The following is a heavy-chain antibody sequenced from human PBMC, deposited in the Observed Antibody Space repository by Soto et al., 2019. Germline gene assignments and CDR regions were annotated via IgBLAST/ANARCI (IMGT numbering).Heavy chain of an antibody. CDR2: IYRTGST. J-gene: IGHJ5*02. Sequence: PSETLSLTCAVSCGSFTSNNWWTWVRQPPGQGLEWIGEIYRTGSTNYNPSLKSRVTISLDKSENQFSLKVTSLTAADTAVYYCARDRPRYCANGVCDWFDPWGQGTLVTVSS. V-gene: IGHV4-4*02. CDR1: CGSFTSNNW. CDR3: ARDRPRYCANGVCDWFDP. D-gene: IGHD2-8*01.